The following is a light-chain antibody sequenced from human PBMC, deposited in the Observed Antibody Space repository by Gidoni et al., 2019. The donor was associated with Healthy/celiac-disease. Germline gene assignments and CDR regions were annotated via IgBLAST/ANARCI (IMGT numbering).Light chain of an antibody. CDR3: QQYYSTPQT. V-gene: IGKV4-1*01. J-gene: IGKJ1*01. CDR2: WAS. CDR1: QSVLYSSNNKTY. Sequence: DTVMTQSPASLAVSLGERATINCKFRQSVLYSSNNKTYLAWYQQTPGQPPKLLIYWASTRESGVPDRFSGSGSGTDFTLTISSLHAEDVAVYYCQQYYSTPQTFGQGTKVEIK.